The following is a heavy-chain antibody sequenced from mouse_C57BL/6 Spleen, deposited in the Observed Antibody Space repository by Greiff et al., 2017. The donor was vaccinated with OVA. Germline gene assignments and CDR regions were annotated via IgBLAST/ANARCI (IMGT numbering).Heavy chain of an antibody. V-gene: IGHV1-22*01. CDR1: GYTFTDYN. J-gene: IGHJ1*03. Sequence: VQLQQSGPELVKPGASVKMSCKASGYTFTDYNMHWVKQSHGKSLEWIGYINPNNGGTSYNQKFKGKATLTVNKSSSPAYMELRSLTSEDSAVYYCARRATVVAHWYFDVWGTGTTVTVSS. CDR3: ARRATVVAHWYFDV. D-gene: IGHD1-1*01. CDR2: INPNNGGT.